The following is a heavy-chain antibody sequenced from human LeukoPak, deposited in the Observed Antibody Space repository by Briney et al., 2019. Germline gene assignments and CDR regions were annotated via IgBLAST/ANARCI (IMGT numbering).Heavy chain of an antibody. V-gene: IGHV3-30*14. Sequence: PGRSLRLSCAASGFTFSSYAMHWVRQAPGKGLEWVAVISYDGSNKYYADSVKGRFTISRDNSKNTLYLQMNSLRAEDTAVYYCATRLNYDILTGSPRWGQGTLVTVSS. D-gene: IGHD3-9*01. J-gene: IGHJ4*02. CDR3: ATRLNYDILTGSPR. CDR1: GFTFSSYA. CDR2: ISYDGSNK.